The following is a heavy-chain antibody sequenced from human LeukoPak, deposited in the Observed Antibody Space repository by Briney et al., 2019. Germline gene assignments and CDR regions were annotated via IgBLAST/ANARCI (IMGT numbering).Heavy chain of an antibody. J-gene: IGHJ4*02. CDR2: ISYDRSNK. V-gene: IGHV3-30*18. CDR1: GFTYISYG. D-gene: IGHD5-12*01. CDR3: AKERWLRFFDY. Sequence: GRSLRLSCAASGFTYISYGMPWVRQAPGKGLEWVAVISYDRSNKYYADSVKGRFTISRDNSKNTLYLEMNSLRAEDTAVYYCAKERWLRFFDYWGQGTLVTVSS.